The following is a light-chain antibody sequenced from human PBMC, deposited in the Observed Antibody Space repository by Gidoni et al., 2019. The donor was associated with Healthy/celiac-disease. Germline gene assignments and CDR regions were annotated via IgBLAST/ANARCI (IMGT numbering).Light chain of an antibody. Sequence: DIQMTQSPSTLSASVGDRVTITCRASQSISSWLAWYQQKPGKAPKLLIYKASSLESGVPSRFSCSGSGTEFTLTISSLQPDDFATYYCQQYNSYSCSFGQGTKLEIK. CDR2: KAS. CDR3: QQYNSYSCS. V-gene: IGKV1-5*03. J-gene: IGKJ2*04. CDR1: QSISSW.